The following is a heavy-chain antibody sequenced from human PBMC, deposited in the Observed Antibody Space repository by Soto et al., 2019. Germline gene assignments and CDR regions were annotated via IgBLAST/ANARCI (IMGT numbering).Heavy chain of an antibody. J-gene: IGHJ5*02. D-gene: IGHD3-16*02. CDR2: VSGSGGTT. V-gene: IGHV3-23*01. CDR3: ARCTVDTIVTSASCHYLDP. Sequence: EVQLLDSGGGLVQPGGSLRLSCAASGFTFSSSAMSWVRQAPGKGLEWVSAVSGSGGTTYYTDSVRGSFTISRDNSKNTLYQQMNSLRAKDTAIYFCARCTVDTIVTSASCHYLDPWGQGTRVTVSS. CDR1: GFTFSSSA.